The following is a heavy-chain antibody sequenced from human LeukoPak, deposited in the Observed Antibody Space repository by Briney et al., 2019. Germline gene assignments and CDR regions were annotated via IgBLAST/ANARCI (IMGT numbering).Heavy chain of an antibody. CDR1: GYTFTSYG. J-gene: IGHJ4*02. CDR2: ISAYNGNT. V-gene: IGHV1-18*01. Sequence: ASVKVSCKASGYTFTSYGISWVRQAPGQGLEWMGWISAYNGNTNYAQKLQGRVTMTEDTSTDTAYMELSSLRSEDTAVYYCATYYGDSTLYWGQGTLVTVSS. D-gene: IGHD4-17*01. CDR3: ATYYGDSTLY.